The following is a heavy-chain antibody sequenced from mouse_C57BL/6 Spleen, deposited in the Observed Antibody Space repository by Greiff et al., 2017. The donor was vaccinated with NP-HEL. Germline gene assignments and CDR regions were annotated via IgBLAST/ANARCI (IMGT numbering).Heavy chain of an antibody. J-gene: IGHJ4*01. CDR1: GYTFTDYY. Sequence: EVQPQQSGPELVKPGASVKISCKASGYTFTDYYMNWVKQSHGKSLEWIGDINPNNGGTSYNQKFKGKATLTVDKSSSTAYMELRSLTSEDSAVYYCARRLLKTYYAMDYWGQGTSVTVSS. CDR3: ARRLLKTYYAMDY. D-gene: IGHD2-3*01. V-gene: IGHV1-26*01. CDR2: INPNNGGT.